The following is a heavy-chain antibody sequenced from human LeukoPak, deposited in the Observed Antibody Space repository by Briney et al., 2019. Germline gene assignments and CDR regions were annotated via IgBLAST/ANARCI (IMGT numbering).Heavy chain of an antibody. CDR1: GFTFSRYW. CDR3: ARDFELSH. J-gene: IGHJ4*02. Sequence: GGSLRLSCAASGFTFSRYWMHWVRQAPGKGLMWVSRISPDGSTTSYADSVKGRFTISRDNAKNTLYLQMNSLRAEDTAVYYCARDFELSHWGQGTLVTVSS. D-gene: IGHD3-16*02. CDR2: ISPDGSTT. V-gene: IGHV3-74*03.